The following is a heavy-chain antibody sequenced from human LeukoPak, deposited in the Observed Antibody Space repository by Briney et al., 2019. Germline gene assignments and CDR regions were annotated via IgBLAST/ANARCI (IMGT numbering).Heavy chain of an antibody. D-gene: IGHD3-10*01. CDR2: ISAYKGNT. J-gene: IGHJ3*01. CDR3: ARDLYYYGSGSYYDVLDV. Sequence: ASVKVSCKASGYTFSTYGISWVRQAPGQGLEWMGWISAYKGNTYYAQKLQGRVTMTTDTYTSTAYMELRSLRSDDTAIHYCARDLYYYGSGSYYDVLDVWGQGTMVTVSS. CDR1: GYTFSTYG. V-gene: IGHV1-18*01.